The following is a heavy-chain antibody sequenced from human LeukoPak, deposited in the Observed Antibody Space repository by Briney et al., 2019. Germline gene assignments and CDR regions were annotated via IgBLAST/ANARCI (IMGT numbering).Heavy chain of an antibody. CDR2: ISSSGSTI. J-gene: IGHJ3*02. D-gene: IGHD5-12*01. Sequence: PGGSLRLSCAASGFTFSSYWMNWVRQAPGKGLEWVSYISSSGSTIYYADSVKGRFTISRDNAKNSLYLQMNSLRAEDTAVYYCARAGVATILSYKRDAFDIWGQGTMVTVSS. CDR3: ARAGVATILSYKRDAFDI. V-gene: IGHV3-48*04. CDR1: GFTFSSYW.